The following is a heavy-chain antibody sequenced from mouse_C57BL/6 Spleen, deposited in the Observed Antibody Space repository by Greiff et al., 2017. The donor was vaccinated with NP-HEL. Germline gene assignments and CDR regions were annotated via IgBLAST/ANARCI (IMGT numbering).Heavy chain of an antibody. CDR1: GFTFSSYA. CDR2: ISDGGSYT. J-gene: IGHJ3*01. V-gene: IGHV5-4*01. CDR3: ARGEGSPWFAY. Sequence: EVQGVESGGGLVKPGGSLKLSCAASGFTFSSYAMSWVRQTPEKRLEWVATISDGGSYTYYPDNVKGRFTISRDNAKNNLYLQMSNLKSEDTAMYYCARGEGSPWFAYWGQGTLVTVSA.